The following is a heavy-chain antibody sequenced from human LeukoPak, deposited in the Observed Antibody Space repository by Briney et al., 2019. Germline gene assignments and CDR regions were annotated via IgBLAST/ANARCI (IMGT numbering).Heavy chain of an antibody. CDR3: ARGSSLRFLECLPSIA. J-gene: IGHJ5*02. V-gene: IGHV5-51*01. Sequence: AGESLKISCKGSGYSFTSYWIGWVRQMPGKGLEWMGIIYPGDSDTRYSPSFQGQVTISADKSISTAYLQWSSLKASDTAMYYCARGSSLRFLECLPSIAWGQGTLVTVSS. D-gene: IGHD3-3*01. CDR1: GYSFTSYW. CDR2: IYPGDSDT.